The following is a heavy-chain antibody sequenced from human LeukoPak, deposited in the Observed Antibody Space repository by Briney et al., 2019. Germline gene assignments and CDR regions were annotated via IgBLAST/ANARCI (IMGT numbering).Heavy chain of an antibody. V-gene: IGHV1-3*03. J-gene: IGHJ4*02. CDR1: GYTFTSYA. Sequence: ASVTVSFTASGYTFTSYAMHWVRQAPGQRREWMGWINAGNGNTKYSQEFQGRVTITRDTSASTAYMELSSLRSEDMAVYYCARGPPYGVKDYWGQGTLVTVSS. CDR3: ARGPPYGVKDY. CDR2: INAGNGNT. D-gene: IGHD4-17*01.